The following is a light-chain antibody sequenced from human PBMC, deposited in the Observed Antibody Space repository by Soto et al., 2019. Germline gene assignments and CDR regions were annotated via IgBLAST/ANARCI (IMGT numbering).Light chain of an antibody. J-gene: IGKJ1*01. CDR1: QSISSY. CDR3: QQRKT. Sequence: DIQMTQSPSSLSASVGDRVTITSRASQSISSYLNWYQQKPGKAPKLLIYAASSLQSGVPSRFSGSGSGTDFTLTISSLQPEDFATYYCQQRKTFGQGTKVEIK. V-gene: IGKV1-39*01. CDR2: AAS.